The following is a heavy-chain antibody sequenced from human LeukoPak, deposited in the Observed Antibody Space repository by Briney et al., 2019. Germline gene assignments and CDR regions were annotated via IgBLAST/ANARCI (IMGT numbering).Heavy chain of an antibody. CDR3: ARLANTTFGVVTLTEYYYYMDV. V-gene: IGHV4-39*01. Sequence: SETLSLTCTVSGGSISSSSYYWGWIRQPPGKWLEWMGSIYYSGSTYYNPSLRRRVTISVDTSKKQFSLKLSSVTAADTAVYYCARLANTTFGVVTLTEYYYYMDVWGKGTTVTVSS. J-gene: IGHJ6*03. CDR1: GGSISSSSYY. CDR2: IYYSGST. D-gene: IGHD3-3*01.